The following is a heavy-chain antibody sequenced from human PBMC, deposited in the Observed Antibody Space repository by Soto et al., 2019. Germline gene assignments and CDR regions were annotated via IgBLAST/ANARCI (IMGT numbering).Heavy chain of an antibody. CDR3: ANTRGYGVFDAYDI. Sequence: PXESLRLSLAASGLTFNTYSMSCVRDAQGKGLEWVSAISRDGYDIYYADSVKGRFTISRDNSKHMLFLQMHILRTDDTAVYYCANTRGYGVFDAYDIWGQGAIV. CDR2: ISRDGYDI. J-gene: IGHJ3*02. V-gene: IGHV3-23*01. D-gene: IGHD4-17*01. CDR1: GLTFNTYS.